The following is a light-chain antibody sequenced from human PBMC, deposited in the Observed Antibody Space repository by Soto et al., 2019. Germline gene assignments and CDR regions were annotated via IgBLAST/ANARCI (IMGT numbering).Light chain of an antibody. V-gene: IGKV3-20*01. CDR2: GAS. CDR1: QSVSSTS. CDR3: QQYGSSPFT. J-gene: IGKJ3*01. Sequence: EIVLTQSPGTLSLSPGERATLSCRASQSVSSTSLAWYQQKPGQAPRLLPYGASSRATGIPDRVSGSGSGTDFTLTISSLEPEDFAMYYCQQYGSSPFTFGPGTNVDSK.